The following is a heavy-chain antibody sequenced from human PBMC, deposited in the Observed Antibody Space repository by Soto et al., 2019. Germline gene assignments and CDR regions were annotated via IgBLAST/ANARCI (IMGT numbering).Heavy chain of an antibody. CDR3: ARGYCSGGSCYPYYFDY. J-gene: IGHJ4*02. D-gene: IGHD2-15*01. CDR1: GYTFTSYY. CDR2: INPSGGST. Sequence: QVQLVQSGAEVKKPGASVKVSCKASGYTFTSYYMHWVRQAPGQGLEWMGIINPSGGSTSYAQKFQGRVTITREKSTSTVYMELSSLRSEDTAVYYCARGYCSGGSCYPYYFDYWGQGTLVTVSS. V-gene: IGHV1-46*01.